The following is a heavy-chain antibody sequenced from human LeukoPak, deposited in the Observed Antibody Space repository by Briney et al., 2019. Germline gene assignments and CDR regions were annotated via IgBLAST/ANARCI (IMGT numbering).Heavy chain of an antibody. Sequence: PGGSLSLPCAASGFTVSSNYMTWVRQAPGKGLEWVSIIYSGSNTYYADSVKGRFTISRDNSKNTLSLQMNSLRAEDTAVYYCARVVPAGYYFDYWGQGTLVTVSS. J-gene: IGHJ4*02. D-gene: IGHD2-2*01. CDR2: IYSGSNT. CDR1: GFTVSSNY. V-gene: IGHV3-53*01. CDR3: ARVVPAGYYFDY.